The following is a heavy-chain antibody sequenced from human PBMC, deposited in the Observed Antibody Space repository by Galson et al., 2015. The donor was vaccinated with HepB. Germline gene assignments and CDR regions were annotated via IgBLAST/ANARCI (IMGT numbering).Heavy chain of an antibody. CDR2: IYTSGST. V-gene: IGHV4-61*02. CDR3: ARTADCSSTSCYRINWFDP. D-gene: IGHD2-2*01. Sequence: TLSLTCTVSGGSISSGSYYWSWIRQPAGKGLEWIGRIYTSGSTNYNPSLKSRVTMSVDTSKNQFSLKLSSVTAADTAVYYCARTADCSSTSCYRINWFDPWGQGTLVTVSS. J-gene: IGHJ5*02. CDR1: GGSISSGSYY.